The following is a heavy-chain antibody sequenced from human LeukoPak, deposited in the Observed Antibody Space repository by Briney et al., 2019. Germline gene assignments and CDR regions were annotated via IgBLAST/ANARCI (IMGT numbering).Heavy chain of an antibody. Sequence: GSLRLSCAASGFTFSSYAMSWVRQAPGKGLEWVSTLSESGGSTHYADSVKGRFTISRDNSKNTLYLQMNGLRADDTAVYYCAQKIIFYYYGLDVWGQGTTVTVSS. CDR2: LSESGGST. CDR1: GFTFSSYA. CDR3: AQKIIFYYYGLDV. J-gene: IGHJ6*02. V-gene: IGHV3-23*01.